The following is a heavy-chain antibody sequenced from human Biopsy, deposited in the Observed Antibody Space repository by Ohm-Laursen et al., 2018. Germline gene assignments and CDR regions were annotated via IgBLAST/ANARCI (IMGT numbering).Heavy chain of an antibody. Sequence: GSLRLSCSASGFTFSAAWMYWVRQAPGKGLECVALVKSNANGGTTEYPAPVEGRFSISRDDSRNTVYLHMSSLNTDDTAMYFCTAGIPGLSRSSDYWGQGTLVTDSS. CDR2: VKSNANGGTT. V-gene: IGHV3-15*05. CDR1: GFTFSAAW. J-gene: IGHJ4*02. CDR3: TAGIPGLSRSSDY. D-gene: IGHD6-19*01.